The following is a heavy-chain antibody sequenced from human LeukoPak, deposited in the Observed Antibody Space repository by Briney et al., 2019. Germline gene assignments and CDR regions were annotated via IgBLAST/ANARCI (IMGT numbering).Heavy chain of an antibody. CDR2: IYTSGST. V-gene: IGHV4-61*02. CDR3: ARDGRYHFDY. Sequence: SETLSLTCTVSGGSISSGSYYWSWIRQPAGKGLEWIGRIYTSGSTNYNPSLKSRVTISVDTSKNQFSLKLSSVTAADTAVYYCARDGRYHFDYWGRGTLVTVSS. CDR1: GGSISSGSYY. J-gene: IGHJ4*02. D-gene: IGHD1-26*01.